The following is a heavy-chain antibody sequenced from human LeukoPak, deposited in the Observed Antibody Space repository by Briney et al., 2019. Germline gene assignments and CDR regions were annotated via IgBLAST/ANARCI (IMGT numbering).Heavy chain of an antibody. V-gene: IGHV4-34*01. Sequence: ETLSLTCAVYGGSFSGYYWSWIRQPPGKGLEWVGEINHSGSTNYNPSLKSRVTISVDTSKNQFSLKLSSVTAADTAVYYCARRVVRGVLYYYYYMDVWGKGTTVTISS. CDR1: GGSFSGYY. J-gene: IGHJ6*03. CDR3: ARRVVRGVLYYYYYMDV. CDR2: INHSGST. D-gene: IGHD3-10*01.